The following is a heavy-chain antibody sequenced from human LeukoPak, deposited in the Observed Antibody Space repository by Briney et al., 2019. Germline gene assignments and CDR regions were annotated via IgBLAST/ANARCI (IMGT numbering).Heavy chain of an antibody. CDR2: ISSTSTYI. CDR3: ARLGYGDYGGYYDYLDV. Sequence: GGSLRLSCSASGFTFTTYGMNWVRQAPGKGLEWVSSISSTSTYIYYAVSVKGRFTISRDNAKNSLYLQMNSLRAEDTAVYYCARLGYGDYGGYYDYLDVWGKGTTVTISS. V-gene: IGHV3-21*01. D-gene: IGHD4-17*01. J-gene: IGHJ6*03. CDR1: GFTFTTYG.